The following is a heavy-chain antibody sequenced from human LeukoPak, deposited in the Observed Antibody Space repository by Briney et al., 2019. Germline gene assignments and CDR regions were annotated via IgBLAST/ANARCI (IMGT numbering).Heavy chain of an antibody. V-gene: IGHV1-2*02. Sequence: ASVKVCCKASGYTFTGYYMHWVRQAPGQGLEWMGWINPNSGGTNYAQKFQGRVTMTRDTSISTAYMELSRLRSDDTAVYYCARVKEYRGYLFGYWGQGTLVTVSS. CDR1: GYTFTGYY. D-gene: IGHD2-2*03. J-gene: IGHJ4*02. CDR2: INPNSGGT. CDR3: ARVKEYRGYLFGY.